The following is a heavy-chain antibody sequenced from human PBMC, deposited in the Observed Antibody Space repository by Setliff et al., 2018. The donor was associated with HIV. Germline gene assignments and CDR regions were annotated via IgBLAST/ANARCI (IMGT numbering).Heavy chain of an antibody. D-gene: IGHD3-22*01. CDR2: IYYSGST. J-gene: IGHJ4*02. V-gene: IGHV4-59*01. CDR3: ATFFYDSSGYYLDY. Sequence: SETLSLTCSVTGVSIGSYYWTWIRQPPGKGPEWIGHIYYSGSTNYNPSLKSRVTISVDTSTNQFSLKLSSVTAADTAVYYCATFFYDSSGYYLDYWGQGTLVTVSS. CDR1: GVSIGSYY.